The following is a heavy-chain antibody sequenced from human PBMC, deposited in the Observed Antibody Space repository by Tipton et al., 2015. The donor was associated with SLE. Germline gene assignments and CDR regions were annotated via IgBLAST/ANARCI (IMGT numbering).Heavy chain of an antibody. Sequence: LRLSCTVSGGSISSGSYYWSWIRQPAGKGLEWIGHIYSSGNTNYNPSLKSRVTISVDTSENQFSLELSSVTAADTAVYYCARDHGAHMDVWGKGTTVTVSS. J-gene: IGHJ6*03. CDR3: ARDHGAHMDV. V-gene: IGHV4-61*09. D-gene: IGHD3-16*01. CDR1: GGSISSGSYY. CDR2: IYSSGNT.